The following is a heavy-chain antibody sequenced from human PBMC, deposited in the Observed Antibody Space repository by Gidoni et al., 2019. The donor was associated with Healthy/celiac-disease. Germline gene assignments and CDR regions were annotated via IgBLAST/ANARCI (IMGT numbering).Heavy chain of an antibody. D-gene: IGHD3-10*01. Sequence: QVTFKESVPVLVKPTETLTLTCTVSGFSLTTARMGLSWIRQPPGKALEWLEQIFSNDEKSYSTSLKSRLTISKDTSKSQVVLTMTNMDPVDTATYYCARIRIYYYGSGSYYNYFDYWGQGTLVTVSS. CDR3: ARIRIYYYGSGSYYNYFDY. V-gene: IGHV2-26*01. CDR1: GFSLTTARMG. J-gene: IGHJ4*02. CDR2: IFSNDEK.